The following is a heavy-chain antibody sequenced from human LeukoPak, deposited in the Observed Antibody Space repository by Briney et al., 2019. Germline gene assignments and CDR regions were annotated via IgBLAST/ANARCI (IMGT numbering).Heavy chain of an antibody. CDR3: ARDVLAAAGTFDY. D-gene: IGHD6-13*01. J-gene: IGHJ4*02. V-gene: IGHV4-34*01. Sequence: SETLSLTCAVYGGSFSGYYWSWIRQPPGKGLEWIGEINHSGSTNYNPSLKSRVTISVDTSKNQFSLKLSSVTAADTAVYYCARDVLAAAGTFDYWGQGALVTVSS. CDR1: GGSFSGYY. CDR2: INHSGST.